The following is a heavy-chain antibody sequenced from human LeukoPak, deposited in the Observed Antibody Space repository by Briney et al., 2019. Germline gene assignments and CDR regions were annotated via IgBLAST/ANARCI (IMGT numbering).Heavy chain of an antibody. V-gene: IGHV3-30*02. J-gene: IGHJ4*02. D-gene: IGHD2-2*01. Sequence: GGSLRLSCAASGFTFSSYGMHWVRQAPGKGLEWVAFIRYDGSNKYYADSVKGRFTISRDNSKNTLYLQMNSLRAEDTAVYYCATLVVVPAATPDYWGQGTLVTVSS. CDR3: ATLVVVPAATPDY. CDR2: IRYDGSNK. CDR1: GFTFSSYG.